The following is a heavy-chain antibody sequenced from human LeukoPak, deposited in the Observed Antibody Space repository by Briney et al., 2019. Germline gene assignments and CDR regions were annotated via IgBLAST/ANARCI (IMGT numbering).Heavy chain of an antibody. CDR1: GFTIFNYW. J-gene: IGHJ4*02. Sequence: PGGSLRLSCATSGFTIFNYWMSWVRQAPGKGLEWVANINLDGSQKYYVDSLKGRFTISRDNAKNSVYLQMNSLRAEDTAVYYCARANYASGSYSQYFDNWGQGTLVTVSS. D-gene: IGHD3-10*01. V-gene: IGHV3-7*01. CDR2: INLDGSQK. CDR3: ARANYASGSYSQYFDN.